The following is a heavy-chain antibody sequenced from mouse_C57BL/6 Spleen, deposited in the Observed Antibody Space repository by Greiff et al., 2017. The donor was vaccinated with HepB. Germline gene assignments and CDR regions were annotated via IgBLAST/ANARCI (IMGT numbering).Heavy chain of an antibody. CDR1: GYTFTDYE. Sequence: QVQLKESGAELVRPGASVTLSCKASGYTFTDYEMHWVKQTPVHGLEWIGAIDPETGGTAYNQKFKGKAILTADKSSSTAYMKLRSLTSEDSAVYYCTNFPSWDPFDYWGQGTTLTVSS. D-gene: IGHD4-1*01. CDR2: IDPETGGT. CDR3: TNFPSWDPFDY. V-gene: IGHV1-15*01. J-gene: IGHJ2*01.